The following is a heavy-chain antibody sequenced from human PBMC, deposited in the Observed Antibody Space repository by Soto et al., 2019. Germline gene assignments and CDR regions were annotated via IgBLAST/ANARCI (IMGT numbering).Heavy chain of an antibody. CDR1: GFSFSSNW. V-gene: IGHV3-74*01. CDR2: INSDGSSA. D-gene: IGHD3-22*01. J-gene: IGHJ3*02. CDR3: VRDQLYYYDIFGRPLNGFDI. Sequence: PGGSLRLSCAASGFSFSSNWMHWVRQAPGKGLVWVSRINSDGSSAAYADSVKGRFTISRDNAKNTLFLQMNSLGAEDTALYYCVRDQLYYYDIFGRPLNGFDIWGQGTMVTVSS.